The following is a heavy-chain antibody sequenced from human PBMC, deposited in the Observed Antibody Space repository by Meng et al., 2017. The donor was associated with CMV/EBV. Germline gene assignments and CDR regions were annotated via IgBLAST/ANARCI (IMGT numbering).Heavy chain of an antibody. D-gene: IGHD6-13*01. CDR3: ARTGIAAAGRLNYYGMDV. J-gene: IGHJ6*02. Sequence: SVKVSCKASGYTFTSYYMHWVRQAPGQGLEWMGGIIPIFGTANYAQKFQGRVTITTDESTSTAYMELSSLRSEDTAVYYCARTGIAAAGRLNYYGMDVWGQGTTVTVSS. CDR1: GYTFTSYY. V-gene: IGHV1-69*05. CDR2: IIPIFGTA.